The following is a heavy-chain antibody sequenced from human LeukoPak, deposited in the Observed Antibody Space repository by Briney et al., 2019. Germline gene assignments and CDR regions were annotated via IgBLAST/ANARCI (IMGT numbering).Heavy chain of an antibody. CDR3: ARDAGSGWYYFDS. CDR1: GGSISLSF. J-gene: IGHJ4*02. CDR2: LYPSGRT. D-gene: IGHD6-19*01. V-gene: IGHV4-4*07. Sequence: SETLSLTCTVSGGSISLSFWSWLRQPAGKGLEWVGRLYPSGRTENNPSLKNRVSISLDAPKSQFSLRLTSVTAADTAVYFCARDAGSGWYYFDSWGQGTRVTVSS.